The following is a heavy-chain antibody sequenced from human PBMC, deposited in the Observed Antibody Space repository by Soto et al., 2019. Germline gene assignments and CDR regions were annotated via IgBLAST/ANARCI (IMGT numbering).Heavy chain of an antibody. V-gene: IGHV4-4*02. CDR2: IYHSGST. D-gene: IGHD1-1*01. CDR3: ARDIGTGTAFEYYFDY. Sequence: PSETLSLTCAVSGGSISSSNWWSWVRQPPGKGLEWIGEIYHSGSTNYNPTHKSRVTISVDKSKNQFSLKLSSVTAADTAVYYCARDIGTGTAFEYYFDYWGQGTLVTVSS. J-gene: IGHJ4*02. CDR1: GGSISSSNW.